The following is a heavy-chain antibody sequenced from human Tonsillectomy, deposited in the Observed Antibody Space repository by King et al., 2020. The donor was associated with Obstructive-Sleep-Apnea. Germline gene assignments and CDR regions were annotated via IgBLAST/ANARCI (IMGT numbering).Heavy chain of an antibody. Sequence: QLVQSGAEVKKPGASVKVSCKVSGYTFNSYGVSWVRQAPGQGLEWMGWISGYNGYTEYPQKLQGRVTMTTDTSTSTAYMELRSLRSDNTAVYYCARTSSLLMTTFVSPFDYWGQGTLVTVSS. J-gene: IGHJ4*02. CDR3: ARTSSLLMTTFVSPFDY. CDR1: GYTFNSYG. V-gene: IGHV1-18*01. D-gene: IGHD4-23*01. CDR2: ISGYNGYT.